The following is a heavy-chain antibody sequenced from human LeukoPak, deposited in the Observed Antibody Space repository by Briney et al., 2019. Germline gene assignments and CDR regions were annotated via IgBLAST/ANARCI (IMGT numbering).Heavy chain of an antibody. V-gene: IGHV3-43D*03. CDR1: GFTFDDYA. CDR2: ISWDGGST. CDR3: ARDPYNGAYSEGYYYYYMDV. J-gene: IGHJ6*03. Sequence: PGGSLRLSCAASGFTFDDYAMHWVRQAPGKGLEWVSLISWDGGSTYYADSVKGRFTISRDNAKNSLYLQMNSLRVEDTAIYYCARDPYNGAYSEGYYYYYMDVWGKGTTVTVSS. D-gene: IGHD1-1*01.